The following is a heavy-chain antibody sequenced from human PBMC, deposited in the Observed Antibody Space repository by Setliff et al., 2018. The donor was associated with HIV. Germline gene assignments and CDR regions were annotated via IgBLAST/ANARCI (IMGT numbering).Heavy chain of an antibody. V-gene: IGHV4-4*08. D-gene: IGHD2-2*03. CDR3: SKVDSGHCDSSSCRDFDY. Sequence: SETLSLTCTVSGGSISSYYWSWIRQPPGKGLEWIGYIYTSGSTNYNPSLKSRVTISVDTSKNQFSLKLSSVTAADTAVYYCSKVDSGHCDSSSCRDFDYWGQGTLVTVSS. CDR1: GGSISSYY. CDR2: IYTSGST. J-gene: IGHJ4*02.